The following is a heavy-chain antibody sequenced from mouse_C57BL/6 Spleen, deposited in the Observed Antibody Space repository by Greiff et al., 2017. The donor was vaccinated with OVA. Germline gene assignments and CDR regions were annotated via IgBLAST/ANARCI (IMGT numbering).Heavy chain of an antibody. CDR2: INPSTGGP. J-gene: IGHJ2*01. CDR1: GYSFTGYY. V-gene: IGHV1-42*01. D-gene: IGHD1-1*01. Sequence: VQLKESGPELVKPGASVKISCKASGYSFTGYYMNWVKQSPEKSLECIVAINPSTGGPTSNQKFKAKATLTVDKSSSTAYMQLKSLTSEDSAVYYCASPITTYFDYWGQGTTLTVAS. CDR3: ASPITTYFDY.